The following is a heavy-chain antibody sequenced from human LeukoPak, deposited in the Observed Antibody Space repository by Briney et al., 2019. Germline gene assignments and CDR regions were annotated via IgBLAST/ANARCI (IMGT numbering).Heavy chain of an antibody. CDR2: XSYDGSNK. J-gene: IGHJ4*02. Sequence: GRSLRLSCAASGFTFSXYGMHWVRQAPGKGLXXXXXXSYDGSNKSYXXXXXXXXXISRDNSKNTLYLQMNSLRAGDTAVYYCARDPSMAVAGTYFDYWGQGTLVTVSS. CDR3: ARDPSMAVAGTYFDY. CDR1: GFTFSXYG. D-gene: IGHD6-19*01. V-gene: IGHV3-30*03.